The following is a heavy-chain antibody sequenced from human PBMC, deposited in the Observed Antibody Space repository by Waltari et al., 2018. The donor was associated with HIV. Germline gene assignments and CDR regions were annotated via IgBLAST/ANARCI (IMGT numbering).Heavy chain of an antibody. CDR2: INPNSGGT. Sequence: QVQLVQSGAEVKKPGASVKVSCKASGYTFTGYYMHWVRQAPGQGLEWMGWINPNSGGTNYAQKVQGRVTMTRDTAISTAYMELSRLRSDDTAVYYCARDTGTTSPFDYWGQGTLVTVSS. D-gene: IGHD1-1*01. CDR3: ARDTGTTSPFDY. V-gene: IGHV1-2*02. CDR1: GYTFTGYY. J-gene: IGHJ4*02.